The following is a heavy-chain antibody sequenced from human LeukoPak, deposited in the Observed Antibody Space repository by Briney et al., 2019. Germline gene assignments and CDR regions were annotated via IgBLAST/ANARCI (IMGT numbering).Heavy chain of an antibody. V-gene: IGHV4-39*01. Sequence: SETLSLTCNVSGGSISSSSFYWGWIRQPPGKGLEWIGSIHRSGSTYHNPSLKSRVTISADTSKNQFSLKLSSVTAADTAVYYCARVIAGEIIVVVPAAIPLYFDYWGQGTLVTVSS. D-gene: IGHD2-2*02. CDR3: ARVIAGEIIVVVPAAIPLYFDY. CDR1: GGSISSSSFY. J-gene: IGHJ4*02. CDR2: IHRSGST.